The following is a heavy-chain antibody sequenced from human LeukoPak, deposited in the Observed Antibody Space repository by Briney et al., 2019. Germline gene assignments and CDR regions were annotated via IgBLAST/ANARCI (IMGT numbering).Heavy chain of an antibody. CDR1: GGSISSGDYY. V-gene: IGHV4-30-4*01. Sequence: SETLSLTCTVSGGSISSGDYYWSWIRQPPGKGLEWIGYTYYSGSTYYNPSLKSRVTISVDTSKNQFSLKLSSVTAADTAVYYCARGINCGGDCYIFDYWGQGTLVTVSS. D-gene: IGHD2-21*02. CDR2: TYYSGST. CDR3: ARGINCGGDCYIFDY. J-gene: IGHJ4*02.